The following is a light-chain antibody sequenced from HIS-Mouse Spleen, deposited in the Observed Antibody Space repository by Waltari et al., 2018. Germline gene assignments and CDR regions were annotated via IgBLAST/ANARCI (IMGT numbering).Light chain of an antibody. Sequence: QSALTQPASVSGSPGQSITISCTGTSSDVGGYNYVSWYQQHPGKAPKLMIYEVSNRPVGVSKRFPGSKAGNTASLTISGLQAEDEADYYCSSYTSSSTPWVFGGGTKLTVL. CDR3: SSYTSSSTPWV. CDR2: EVS. CDR1: SSDVGGYNY. V-gene: IGLV2-14*01. J-gene: IGLJ3*02.